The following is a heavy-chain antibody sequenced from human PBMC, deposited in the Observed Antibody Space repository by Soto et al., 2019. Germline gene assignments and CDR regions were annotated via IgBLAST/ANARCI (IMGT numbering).Heavy chain of an antibody. Sequence: GSLRLSCAASGFTFSNYGMHWVRQAPGKGLEWVAVISYDGSDKYYADSLKGQFSISRDNSKNTLYLQMNSLRAEYTAVYYCAKVTGYCSSSSCRRDYYYYYGMDVWGQGTTVTVSS. V-gene: IGHV3-30*18. D-gene: IGHD2-2*01. CDR3: AKVTGYCSSSSCRRDYYYYYGMDV. CDR1: GFTFSNYG. J-gene: IGHJ6*02. CDR2: ISYDGSDK.